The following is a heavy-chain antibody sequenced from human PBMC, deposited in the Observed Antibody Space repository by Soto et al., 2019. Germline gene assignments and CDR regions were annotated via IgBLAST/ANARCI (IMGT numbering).Heavy chain of an antibody. Sequence: PSETLSLTCSVSGGSITGFYWSWIRQSPGKGLEWIGCSYFTGATSYNPSLKSRVSISVDTSKNQFFLNLRSVTAADTAVYYCARERTPRGGFDYWGQGALVTVSS. CDR2: SYFTGAT. CDR3: ARERTPRGGFDY. CDR1: GGSITGFY. J-gene: IGHJ4*02. D-gene: IGHD2-15*01. V-gene: IGHV4-59*01.